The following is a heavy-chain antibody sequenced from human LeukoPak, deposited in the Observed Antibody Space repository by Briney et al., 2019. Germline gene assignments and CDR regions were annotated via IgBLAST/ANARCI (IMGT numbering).Heavy chain of an antibody. CDR3: ARDIGRWGYYYYAMDL. CDR2: IYSGGCT. J-gene: IGHJ6*02. V-gene: IGHV3-66*01. Sequence: GGSLRLSCAASGFTVSSNYMNWVRQAPGKGLEWVSVIYSGGCTVYADSVKGRFTISRDNSKNTLYLQMNSLRAEDTAVYYCARDIGRWGYYYYAMDLWGQGTTVTVSS. CDR1: GFTVSSNY. D-gene: IGHD5-24*01.